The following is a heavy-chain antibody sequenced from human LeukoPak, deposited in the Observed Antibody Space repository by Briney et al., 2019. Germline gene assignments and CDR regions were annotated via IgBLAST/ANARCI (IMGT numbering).Heavy chain of an antibody. CDR3: ARGSTDVLLWFGSSKERWFDP. V-gene: IGHV4-4*02. CDR1: GGSISSSNW. Sequence: SGTLSLTCAVSGGSISSSNWWSWVRQPPGKGLEWIGEIYHSGSTNYNPSLKSRVTISVDKSKNQFSLKLSSVTAADTAVYYCARGSTDVLLWFGSSKERWFDPWGQGTLVTVSS. J-gene: IGHJ5*02. CDR2: IYHSGST. D-gene: IGHD3-10*01.